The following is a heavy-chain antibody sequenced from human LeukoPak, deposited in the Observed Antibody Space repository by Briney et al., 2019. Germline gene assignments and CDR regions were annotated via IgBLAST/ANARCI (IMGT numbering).Heavy chain of an antibody. V-gene: IGHV5-51*01. CDR1: GYSSTSYW. Sequence: GESLKISCKGSGYSSTSYWLAWVRHMPGKGLEWMGIIYPGDSYTTYSPSFRGQVTISADKPISTAYLQWSSLKASDTAMYYCARQGNYYDSNGYLDYWGQGTLVTVSS. CDR2: IYPGDSYT. D-gene: IGHD3-22*01. CDR3: ARQGNYYDSNGYLDY. J-gene: IGHJ4*02.